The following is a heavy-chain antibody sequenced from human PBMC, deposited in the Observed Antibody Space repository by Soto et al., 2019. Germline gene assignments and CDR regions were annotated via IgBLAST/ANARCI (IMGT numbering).Heavy chain of an antibody. V-gene: IGHV3-74*02. D-gene: IGHD3-3*01. CDR1: GSAFRSQW. CDR2: LSPDGVAT. CDR3: LRGAII. Sequence: EAQLVESGGGLIQPGGSLRLSCSASGSAFRSQWMHWVRQAPGKGLVWVSTLSPDGVATSYADSVKDRFTISRGNAERTLSLQMNSLRAEDTAVYYCLRGAIIGGQGILVTVSS. J-gene: IGHJ4*02.